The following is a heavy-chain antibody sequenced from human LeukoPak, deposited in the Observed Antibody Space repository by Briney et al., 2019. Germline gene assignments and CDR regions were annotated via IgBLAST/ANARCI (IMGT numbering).Heavy chain of an antibody. D-gene: IGHD3-22*01. Sequence: SETLSLTCIVSGGSISSTSYYWGWIRQSPGKGLEWIGSFYYSGSIFDNRSLRSRVTISIDMSKNQFSLKLSSVTAADTAVYYCARHANYDLDGTFDYWGQGTLVTVSS. V-gene: IGHV4-39*01. J-gene: IGHJ4*02. CDR1: GGSISSTSYY. CDR3: ARHANYDLDGTFDY. CDR2: FYYSGSI.